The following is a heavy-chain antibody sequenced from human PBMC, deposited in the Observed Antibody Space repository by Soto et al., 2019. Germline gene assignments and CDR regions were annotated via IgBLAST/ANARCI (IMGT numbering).Heavy chain of an antibody. CDR3: AKEGGGPDSGQLADPHYFDY. Sequence: QVQLVESGGGVVQPGRSLRLSCAASGFTFSSYGMHWVRQAPGKGLEWVAVISYDGSNKYYADSVKGRFTISRDNSKNTLYLQMNSLRAEDTAVYYCAKEGGGPDSGQLADPHYFDYWGQGTLVTVSS. CDR2: ISYDGSNK. J-gene: IGHJ4*02. CDR1: GFTFSSYG. V-gene: IGHV3-30*18. D-gene: IGHD6-6*01.